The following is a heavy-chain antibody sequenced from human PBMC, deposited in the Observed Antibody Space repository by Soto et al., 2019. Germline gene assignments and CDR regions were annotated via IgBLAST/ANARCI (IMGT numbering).Heavy chain of an antibody. J-gene: IGHJ6*02. CDR2: ITSSSTDI. CDR3: VRDTGFYDDAGQKYYYGMDV. V-gene: IGHV3-21*01. D-gene: IGHD3-22*01. CDR1: VFTFSGYT. Sequence: QLVESGGGLVKPGGSLRLSCAASVFTFSGYTMNWVRLAPGTGLEWVSSITSSSTDIYYAISVKGRITISRDNAENSLFQQMKSLRAEDTAVYYCVRDTGFYDDAGQKYYYGMDVWGQGTTVTVS.